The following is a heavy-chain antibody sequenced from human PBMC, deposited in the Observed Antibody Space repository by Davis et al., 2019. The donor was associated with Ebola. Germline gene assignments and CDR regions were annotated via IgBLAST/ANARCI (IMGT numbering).Heavy chain of an antibody. Sequence: GESLKISCAASGFTFSSYSMNWVRQAPGKGLEWVSSISSSSSYIYYADSVKGRFTISRDNAKNSLYLQMNSLKTEDTAVYYCTSDIEMATIRGSGGYYFDYWGQGTLVTVSS. V-gene: IGHV3-21*04. J-gene: IGHJ4*02. CDR3: TSDIEMATIRGSGGYYFDY. CDR2: ISSSSSYI. D-gene: IGHD5-24*01. CDR1: GFTFSSYS.